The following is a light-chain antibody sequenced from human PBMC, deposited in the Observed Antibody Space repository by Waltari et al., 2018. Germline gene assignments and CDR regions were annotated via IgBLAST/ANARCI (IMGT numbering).Light chain of an antibody. J-gene: IGLJ2*01. Sequence: QSALTQPASVSGSPGKSITISCTGTSSDVGGYNYVSWSQQHPGKAPKLMIYDVSNRPSGVSNRFSGSKSGNTASLTISGLQAEDEADYYCSSYTSSTVVFGGGTKLTVL. V-gene: IGLV2-14*03. CDR2: DVS. CDR3: SSYTSSTVV. CDR1: SSDVGGYNY.